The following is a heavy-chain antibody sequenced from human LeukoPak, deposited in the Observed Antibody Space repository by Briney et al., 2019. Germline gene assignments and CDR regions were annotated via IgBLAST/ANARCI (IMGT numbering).Heavy chain of an antibody. J-gene: IGHJ4*02. Sequence: TGGSLRLSCAASGFTFSSHWMHWVRQAPGKGRVWVSRIKGEGVNIYYADSVKGRFTISRDNARNTLYLQMNSLSAEDTAVYYCARGRGSTYGLFDYWGQGTLVTVSS. CDR3: ARGRGSTYGLFDY. V-gene: IGHV3-74*01. D-gene: IGHD5-18*01. CDR2: IKGEGVNI. CDR1: GFTFSSHW.